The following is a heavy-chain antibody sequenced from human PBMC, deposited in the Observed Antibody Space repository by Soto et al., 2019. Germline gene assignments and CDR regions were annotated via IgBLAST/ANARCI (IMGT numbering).Heavy chain of an antibody. CDR1: GFTFADYA. V-gene: IGHV3-9*01. CDR3: TSTLGSQPPEGY. D-gene: IGHD6-13*01. CDR2: INCNSGSI. J-gene: IGHJ4*02. Sequence: EVQLVESGGGLVQPGGSLRLSCAASGFTFADYAMHWVRQAPGKGLEWVSDINCNSGSIGYADSVKGRFTISIDNAKNTLYLQMNSMRVEDKALYFCTSTLGSQPPEGYRGQGTLVTVSS.